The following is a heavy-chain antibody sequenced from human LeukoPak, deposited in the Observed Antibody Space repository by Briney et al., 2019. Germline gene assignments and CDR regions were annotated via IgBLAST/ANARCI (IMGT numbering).Heavy chain of an antibody. CDR1: GFTFSSYS. V-gene: IGHV3-21*01. Sequence: GGSLRLSCAASGFTFSSYSMNWVGQAPGKGLEWVSSISSSSSYIYYADSVKGRFTISRDNAKNSLYLQMNSLRAEDTAVYYCERDVDIVATIVADYWGQGTLVTVSS. J-gene: IGHJ4*02. CDR3: ERDVDIVATIVADY. D-gene: IGHD5-12*01. CDR2: ISSSSSYI.